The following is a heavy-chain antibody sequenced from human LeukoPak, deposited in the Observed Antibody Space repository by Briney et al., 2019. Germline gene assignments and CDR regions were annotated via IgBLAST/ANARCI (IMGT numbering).Heavy chain of an antibody. V-gene: IGHV4-34*01. Sequence: SETLSLTCAVSGGSVRDHYWSWIRQPPGKGLEWIAEIHHSGSTKYNPSLQSRVTISMDTSKNQFSLKLSSVTAADTAVYYCARDQGYCSSTSCYTPGVRGDYYYYMDVWGKGTTVTVSS. CDR2: IHHSGST. J-gene: IGHJ6*03. CDR1: GGSVRDHY. CDR3: ARDQGYCSSTSCYTPGVRGDYYYYMDV. D-gene: IGHD2-2*01.